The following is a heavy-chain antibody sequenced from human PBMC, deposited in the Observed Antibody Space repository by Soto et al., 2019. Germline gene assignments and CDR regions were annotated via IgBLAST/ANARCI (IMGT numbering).Heavy chain of an antibody. D-gene: IGHD2-8*02. J-gene: IGHJ4*02. V-gene: IGHV3-23*04. CDR2: VTDSGMTT. CDR3: AIYISMVLVDYFAV. Sequence: EVQLVESGGGLVRPAGALRLSCVASGFMFGNYAMGWVRQSPGKGLEWVSGVTDSGMTTYYADSVKGRFTICRDNSKNTLYLQMNDLRAEDTAKYYCAIYISMVLVDYFAVWGQGALVSVTS. CDR1: GFMFGNYA.